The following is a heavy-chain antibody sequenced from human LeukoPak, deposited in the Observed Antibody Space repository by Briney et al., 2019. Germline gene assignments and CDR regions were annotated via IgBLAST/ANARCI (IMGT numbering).Heavy chain of an antibody. Sequence: GGSLRLSCAASGFTFSSYSMNWVRQAPGKGLEWVSYISSSSSTIYYADSVKGRFTISRDNSKNTLYLQMNSLRAEDTAVYYCAKETRYGSGSYYLYYYGMDVWGQGTTVTVSS. CDR2: ISSSSSTI. CDR3: AKETRYGSGSYYLYYYGMDV. V-gene: IGHV3-48*01. D-gene: IGHD3-10*01. J-gene: IGHJ6*02. CDR1: GFTFSSYS.